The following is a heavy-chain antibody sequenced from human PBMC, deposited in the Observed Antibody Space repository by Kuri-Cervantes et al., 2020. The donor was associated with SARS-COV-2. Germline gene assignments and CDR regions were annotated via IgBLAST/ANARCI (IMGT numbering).Heavy chain of an antibody. Sequence: GGSLRLSCAASGFTFSSYEMNWVRQAPGKGLEWVSYISSSGSTIYYADSVKGRFTISRDNAKNSLYLQMNSLRAEDTAVYYCARAGFDIVVVPAAMVDYWGQGTLVTVSS. J-gene: IGHJ4*02. CDR3: ARAGFDIVVVPAAMVDY. V-gene: IGHV3-48*03. CDR1: GFTFSSYE. CDR2: ISSSGSTI. D-gene: IGHD2-2*01.